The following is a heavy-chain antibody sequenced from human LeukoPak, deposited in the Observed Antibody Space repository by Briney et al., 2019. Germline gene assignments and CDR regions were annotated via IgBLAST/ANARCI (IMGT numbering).Heavy chain of an antibody. CDR3: ARQYDFWSGFYY. V-gene: IGHV4-61*05. CDR2: IYYSGST. Sequence: SETLSLTCSVSGGSISSSNYFWGWIRQPPGKGLEWIGYIYYSGSTNYNPSLKSRVTISVDTSKNQFSLKLSSVTAADTAVYFCARQYDFWSGFYYWGQGTLVPVSS. CDR1: GGSISSSNYF. J-gene: IGHJ4*02. D-gene: IGHD3-3*01.